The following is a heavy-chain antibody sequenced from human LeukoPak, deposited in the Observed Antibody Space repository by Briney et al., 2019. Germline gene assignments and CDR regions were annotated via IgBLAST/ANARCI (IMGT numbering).Heavy chain of an antibody. CDR2: MNPNSGNT. Sequence: ASVKVSCKASGYTFTSYDINWVRQATGQGLEWMGWMNPNSGNTGYAQKFQGRVTMTRNTSISTAYMELSSLRSEDTAVYYCARGLDFAWVRGALYYMDVWGKGTTVTVSS. V-gene: IGHV1-8*01. J-gene: IGHJ6*03. CDR1: GYTFTSYD. CDR3: ARGLDFAWVRGALYYMDV. D-gene: IGHD3-10*01.